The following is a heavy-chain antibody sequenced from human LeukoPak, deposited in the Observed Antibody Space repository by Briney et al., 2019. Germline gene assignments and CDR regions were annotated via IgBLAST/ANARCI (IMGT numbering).Heavy chain of an antibody. CDR2: INHSGST. J-gene: IGHJ6*03. CDR3: ASSSSGIVAYYYYYMDV. Sequence: SETLSLTCAVYDGSFSGYYWSWIRQPPGKGLEWIGEINHSGSTNYNPSLKSRVTISLDTSKSQFSLKVRYVTAADTAVYYCASSSSGIVAYYYYYMDVWGKGTTVTISS. V-gene: IGHV4-34*01. D-gene: IGHD6-6*01. CDR1: DGSFSGYY.